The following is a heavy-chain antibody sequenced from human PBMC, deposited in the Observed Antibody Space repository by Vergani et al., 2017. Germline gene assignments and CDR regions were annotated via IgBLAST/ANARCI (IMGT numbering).Heavy chain of an antibody. CDR1: GFTLSNYD. D-gene: IGHD3-16*01. CDR3: AKHFRGWGIDY. V-gene: IGHV3-30*02. Sequence: QVQLVESGGGVVQRGGSLRLPCATSGFTLSNYDMQWIRQGPGKGLEFVGFIQFDGSNQYYADSVKGRFTLSRDFFKNTLYLQMNSMRTDDTATYYCAKHFRGWGIDYWGKGTQVIVSS. CDR2: IQFDGSNQ. J-gene: IGHJ4*02.